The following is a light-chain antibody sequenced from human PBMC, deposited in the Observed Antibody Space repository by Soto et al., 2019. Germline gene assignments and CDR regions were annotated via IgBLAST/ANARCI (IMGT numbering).Light chain of an antibody. CDR3: QQYNSWWT. Sequence: DIQMTQSPSTLSASVGDRVTITCRASQSISSWLAWYQQKPGKAPKLLIYKASSLESGVPTWFSGSGSGTVCTLTISSLQPDDFATYYCQQYNSWWTFGQGTKLEIK. J-gene: IGKJ2*02. CDR1: QSISSW. V-gene: IGKV1-5*03. CDR2: KAS.